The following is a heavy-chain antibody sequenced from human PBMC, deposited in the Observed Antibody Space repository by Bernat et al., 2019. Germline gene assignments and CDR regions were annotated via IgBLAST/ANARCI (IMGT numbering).Heavy chain of an antibody. CDR2: IHSGGST. J-gene: IGHJ4*02. D-gene: IGHD3-16*02. CDR1: GFTVSSKY. Sequence: EVQLVESGGGLVQPGGSLRLSCVASGFTVSSKYMSWVRQAPGKGLEWVSIIHSGGSTYYSASVKGRFTISRDNSKNTLYLQMNSLRAEDTAVYYCARHLSLVEDYWGQGTLVTVSS. V-gene: IGHV3-66*04. CDR3: ARHLSLVEDY.